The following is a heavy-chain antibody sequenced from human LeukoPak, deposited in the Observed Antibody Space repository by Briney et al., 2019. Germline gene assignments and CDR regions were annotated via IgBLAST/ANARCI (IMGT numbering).Heavy chain of an antibody. D-gene: IGHD3-10*01. J-gene: IGHJ6*03. CDR3: ARDRAPGYMDV. Sequence: GRSLRLSCAASGFTFSSYGMHWVRQAPGKGLEWVAVIWYDGSNKYYADSVKGRFTISRDNSKNTLYLQMNSLRAEDTAVYYCARDRAPGYMDVWGKGATVTVSS. V-gene: IGHV3-33*01. CDR1: GFTFSSYG. CDR2: IWYDGSNK.